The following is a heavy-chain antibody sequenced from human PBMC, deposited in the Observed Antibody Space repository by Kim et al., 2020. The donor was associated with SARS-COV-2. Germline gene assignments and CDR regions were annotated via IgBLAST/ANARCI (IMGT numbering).Heavy chain of an antibody. J-gene: IGHJ6*01. D-gene: IGHD6-13*01. CDR1: GYTFTGYY. CDR2: INPNSGGT. V-gene: IGHV1-2*05. CDR3: AREGYSSSWGNYYYGIDV. Sequence: ASVKVSCKASGYTFTGYYMHWVRQAPGQGLEWMGRINPNSGGTNYAQKFQGRVTMTRDTSISTAYMELSRLRSDDTVVYYCAREGYSSSWGNYYYGIDVWGEGPTVTASA.